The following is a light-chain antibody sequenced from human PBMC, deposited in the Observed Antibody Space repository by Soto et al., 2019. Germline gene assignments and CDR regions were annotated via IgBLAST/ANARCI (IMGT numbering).Light chain of an antibody. Sequence: DIVMTQSPLSLPVTPGEPASISCRSSQSLLHRNGYNYLDWYLQKPGQSPQLLIYLGSNRASGVHDRFSGSGTGTDFTLKISRVEAEDVGVYYCMQTLQTPLTFGGGTKVEIK. J-gene: IGKJ4*01. CDR3: MQTLQTPLT. CDR1: QSLLHRNGYNY. CDR2: LGS. V-gene: IGKV2-28*01.